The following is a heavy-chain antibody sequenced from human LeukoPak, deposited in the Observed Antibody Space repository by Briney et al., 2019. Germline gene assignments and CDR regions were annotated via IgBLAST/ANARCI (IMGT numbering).Heavy chain of an antibody. CDR3: ARDLSITMIVVVITGPFDY. CDR1: GGSISSSSYY. Sequence: ETLSLTCTVSGGSISSSSYYWGWIRQPPGKGLEWIGSIYYSGSTYYNPSLKSRVTISVDTSKNQFSLKLSSVTAADTAVYYCARDLSITMIVVVITGPFDYWGQGTLVTVSS. D-gene: IGHD3-22*01. V-gene: IGHV4-39*07. CDR2: IYYSGST. J-gene: IGHJ4*02.